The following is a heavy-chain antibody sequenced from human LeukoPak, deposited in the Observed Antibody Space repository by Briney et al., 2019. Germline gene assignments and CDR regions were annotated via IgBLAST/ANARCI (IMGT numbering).Heavy chain of an antibody. Sequence: SEPLSLTCTVSGGPLSSGGYYWSWPRPHRGKDLVWIGYIYYSGSTYYNPSLKSRVTISVDTSKNQFSLKLSSVTAADTAVYYCARATVFGVVRLHYGMDVWGQGTTVTVSS. D-gene: IGHD3-3*01. CDR3: ARATVFGVVRLHYGMDV. CDR2: IYYSGST. J-gene: IGHJ6*02. V-gene: IGHV4-31*03. CDR1: GGPLSSGGYY.